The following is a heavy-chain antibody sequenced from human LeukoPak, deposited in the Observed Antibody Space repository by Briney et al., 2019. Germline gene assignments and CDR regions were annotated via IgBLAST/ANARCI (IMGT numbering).Heavy chain of an antibody. CDR1: GYTFTSYG. J-gene: IGHJ4*02. V-gene: IGHV1-18*01. CDR3: ARDSGLAAAGSDFDY. D-gene: IGHD6-13*01. CDR2: ISAYNGNT. Sequence: ASVKVSCKASGYTFTSYGISWVRQAPGQGLEWMGWISAYNGNTNYAQKLQGRVTMTTDTSTSTAYMELRSLRSDDTAVYYCARDSGLAAAGSDFDYWGQGTLVTVSS.